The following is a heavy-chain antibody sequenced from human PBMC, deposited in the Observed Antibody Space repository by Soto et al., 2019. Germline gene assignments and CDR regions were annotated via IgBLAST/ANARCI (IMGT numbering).Heavy chain of an antibody. CDR3: AREDGYKSPVRY. Sequence: QVQLQESGPGLVKPSETLSLTCAVSGGSISSYYLSWIRQPPGKGLEWIGYLYYSGSTNYNSSLKSRVTLSADTSKNQVSLKLSSVTAADTADYYCAREDGYKSPVRYWGQGTLVTVSS. V-gene: IGHV4-59*01. CDR2: LYYSGST. J-gene: IGHJ4*02. D-gene: IGHD5-18*01. CDR1: GGSISSYY.